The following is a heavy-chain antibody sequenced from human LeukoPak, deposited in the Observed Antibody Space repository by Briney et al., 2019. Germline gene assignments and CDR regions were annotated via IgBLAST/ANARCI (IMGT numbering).Heavy chain of an antibody. D-gene: IGHD3/OR15-3a*01. CDR1: GGSFSGYY. Sequence: PSEILSLTCAVYGGSFSGYYWSWIRQPPGKGLEWIGEINHSGSNNYNPSLKSRVTMSVDTSKNQCSLKLSSVTAADTAVYYCARGGGPVGYYMDVWGKGTTVTVSS. V-gene: IGHV4-34*01. J-gene: IGHJ6*03. CDR3: ARGGGPVGYYMDV. CDR2: INHSGSN.